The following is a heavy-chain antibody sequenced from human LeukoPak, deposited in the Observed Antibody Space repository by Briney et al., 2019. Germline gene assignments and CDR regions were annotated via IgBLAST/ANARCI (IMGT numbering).Heavy chain of an antibody. CDR2: IIPIFGTA. D-gene: IGHD2-2*01. Sequence: SVKVSCKASGGTFSSDAISWVRQAPGQGLEWMGGIIPIFGTANYAQKFQGRVTITADESTSTAYMELSSLRSEDTAVYYCARVVPVVPAATSWFDPWGQRTLVTVSS. J-gene: IGHJ5*02. V-gene: IGHV1-69*01. CDR3: ARVVPVVPAATSWFDP. CDR1: GGTFSSDA.